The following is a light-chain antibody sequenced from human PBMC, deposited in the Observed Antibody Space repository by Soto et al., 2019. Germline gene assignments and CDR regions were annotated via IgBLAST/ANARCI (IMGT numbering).Light chain of an antibody. V-gene: IGKV1-39*01. CDR1: QSIGRY. CDR2: AAS. J-gene: IGKJ4*01. Sequence: DIQMTQSPSSLSASVGDRVTITCRASQSIGRYLTWYQQTPGRAPKFLIYAASSLQSWVPSRFSGSGSGTDFTLTISSLQPEDFATYYCQQSYYTPLTFGGGTKVEIK. CDR3: QQSYYTPLT.